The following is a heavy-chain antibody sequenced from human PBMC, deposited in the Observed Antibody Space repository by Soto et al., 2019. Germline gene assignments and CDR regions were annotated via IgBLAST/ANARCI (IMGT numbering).Heavy chain of an antibody. V-gene: IGHV4-59*01. Sequence: QVHLRESGPGLVKPSETLSLTCTVSGGSMSSNYWSWIRQSPAKGLEWIGFVYYGGTSYNPSFVSRVTMSVDTPMKQFSLELSAVTAADTAIYYCVSYRGAFYFDHWGQGTLVTVSS. CDR1: GGSMSSNY. CDR3: VSYRGAFYFDH. J-gene: IGHJ4*02. CDR2: VYYGGT. D-gene: IGHD4-4*01.